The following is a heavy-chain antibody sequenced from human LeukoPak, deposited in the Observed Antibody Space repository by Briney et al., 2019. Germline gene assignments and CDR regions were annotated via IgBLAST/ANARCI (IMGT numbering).Heavy chain of an antibody. CDR3: ARDDGVPVSYLVY. J-gene: IGHJ4*02. CDR1: GDTITNYY. Sequence: ASVKLTCTASGDTITNYYMRWVRQAPGQGLEWMGVINPSGGSTNYAQKFQGRVTMTMDTSTSTVYMELSSLRSEDTAVYFCARDDGVPVSYLVYWGQGTLVTVSS. CDR2: INPSGGST. D-gene: IGHD2-2*01. V-gene: IGHV1-46*01.